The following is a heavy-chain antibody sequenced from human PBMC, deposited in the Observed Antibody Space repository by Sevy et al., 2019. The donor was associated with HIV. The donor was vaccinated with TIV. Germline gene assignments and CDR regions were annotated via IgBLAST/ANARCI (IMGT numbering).Heavy chain of an antibody. CDR1: EFTFSSYA. J-gene: IGHJ2*01. CDR2: ISGRGGST. V-gene: IGHV3-23*01. Sequence: GGSLRLSCAASEFTFSSYAMSWVRQAPGKGLEWVSAISGRGGSTYYADSVKGRFTTSRDNSKNTLYLQMNSLRAEETALYYCAKELFGAAAAFYWYFDLWGRGTLVTVSS. CDR3: AKELFGAAAAFYWYFDL. D-gene: IGHD6-13*01.